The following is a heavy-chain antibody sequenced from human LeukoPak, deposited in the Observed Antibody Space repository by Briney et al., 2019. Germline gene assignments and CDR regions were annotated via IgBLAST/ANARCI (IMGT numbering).Heavy chain of an antibody. CDR3: ARFAYNYYYMDV. J-gene: IGHJ6*03. CDR2: IYYSGST. V-gene: IGHV4-59*12. Sequence: TPSETLSLTCTVSGGSISSYYWSWIRQPPGKGLEWIGYIYYSGSTNYNPSLKSRVTISVDTSKNQFSLKLSSVTAADTGVYYCARFAYNYYYMDVWGTGTTVTVSS. CDR1: GGSISSYY.